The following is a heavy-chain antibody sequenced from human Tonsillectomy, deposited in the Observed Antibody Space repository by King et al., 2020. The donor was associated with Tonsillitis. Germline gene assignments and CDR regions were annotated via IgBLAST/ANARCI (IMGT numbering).Heavy chain of an antibody. V-gene: IGHV3-30*04. Sequence: VQLVESGGGVVQPGRSLRLSCAASGFTFSSYAMHWVRQAPGKGLEWVAVISYDGSNKYYADSVKGRFTISRDNSKNTLYLQMNSLRAEDTAAYYCARVIAAAGTAFDYWGQGTLVTVSS. J-gene: IGHJ4*02. D-gene: IGHD6-13*01. CDR2: ISYDGSNK. CDR3: ARVIAAAGTAFDY. CDR1: GFTFSSYA.